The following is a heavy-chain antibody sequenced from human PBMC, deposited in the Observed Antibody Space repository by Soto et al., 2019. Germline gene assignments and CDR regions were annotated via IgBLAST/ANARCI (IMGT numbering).Heavy chain of an antibody. CDR3: ARGDGDRYDGHGYLGRH. CDR1: GFTFSSYW. J-gene: IGHJ4*02. V-gene: IGHV3-74*01. CDR2: IKSDGSGT. Sequence: EVQLVESGGGLVQPGESLTLSCAASGFTFSSYWMHWVRQAPGKGLVWVSRIKSDGSGTYYGDSVKGRLTISRDNAKNTLYLQMNSLRVEDTAVYFCARGDGDRYDGHGYLGRHWGQGTLVTVSS. D-gene: IGHD5-18*01.